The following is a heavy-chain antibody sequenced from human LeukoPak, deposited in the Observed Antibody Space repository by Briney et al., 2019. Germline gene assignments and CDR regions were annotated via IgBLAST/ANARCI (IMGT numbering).Heavy chain of an antibody. Sequence: GGSLRLSCAASGFTFSSYEMNWVRQAPGKGLEWVSYISSSGSTIYYADSVKGRFTISRDNAKNSLYLQMNSLRAEDTAVYYCARDGYYGSSYAFDIWGQGTMATVSS. CDR1: GFTFSSYE. D-gene: IGHD3-10*01. CDR3: ARDGYYGSSYAFDI. CDR2: ISSSGSTI. J-gene: IGHJ3*02. V-gene: IGHV3-48*03.